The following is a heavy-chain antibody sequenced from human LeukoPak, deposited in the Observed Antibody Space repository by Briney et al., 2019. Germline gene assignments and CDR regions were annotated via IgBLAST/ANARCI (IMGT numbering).Heavy chain of an antibody. V-gene: IGHV3-23*01. CDR3: AKADATIGGAFDI. D-gene: IGHD3-3*01. CDR1: GFIFKNYA. J-gene: IGHJ3*02. Sequence: GGSLRLSCAASGFIFKNYAMSWVRQAPGKGLVWVSIISGTSDTTRYGDSVRGRFTTSRDNPRNTLYLQMNSLRVDDTAVYYCAKADATIGGAFDIWGQGTMVTVSS. CDR2: ISGTSDTT.